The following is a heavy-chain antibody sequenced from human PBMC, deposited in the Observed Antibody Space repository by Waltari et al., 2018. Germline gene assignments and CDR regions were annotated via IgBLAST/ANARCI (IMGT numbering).Heavy chain of an antibody. CDR2: ISSSSSTI. CDR1: GFIFSSYN. Sequence: EVQLVESGGDLVQPGGSLRLSCGASGFIFSSYNMNWVRQAPGKGLEWISYISSSSSTIYYADSVKGRFTIPRDNAKNSLYLQMNSLRDEDTGVYYCARGRAGTYPIDYWGQGTLVTVSS. D-gene: IGHD3-10*01. J-gene: IGHJ4*02. V-gene: IGHV3-48*02. CDR3: ARGRAGTYPIDY.